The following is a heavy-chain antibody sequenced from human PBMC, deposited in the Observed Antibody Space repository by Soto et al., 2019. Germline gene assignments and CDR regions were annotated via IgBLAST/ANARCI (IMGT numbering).Heavy chain of an antibody. Sequence: LNSSCQSSGYTFSSYWIVCVRHMPGKDLECVGIIYPNYFKFKYNSSFQGQATLSPDNSISTDYVQWIILKASDTAVYVWARGNLENWFGLWGQGTPVTVSS. V-gene: IGHV5-51*01. CDR2: IYPNYFKF. CDR1: GYTFSSYW. J-gene: IGHJ5*02. CDR3: ARGNLENWFGL.